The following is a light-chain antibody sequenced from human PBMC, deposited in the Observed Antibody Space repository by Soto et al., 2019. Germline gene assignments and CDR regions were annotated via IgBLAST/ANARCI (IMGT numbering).Light chain of an antibody. CDR3: NSYAGTSDV. V-gene: IGLV2-14*01. CDR1: ISDIGTYNY. Sequence: QSALTQPASVSGSPGQSITISCTGTISDIGTYNYVSWYQQHPGKAPKLIIYGVTNRPSGVSNRFSGSKSGNTASLTISGLQAEDEADYYCNSYAGTSDVFGTGTKVTVL. J-gene: IGLJ1*01. CDR2: GVT.